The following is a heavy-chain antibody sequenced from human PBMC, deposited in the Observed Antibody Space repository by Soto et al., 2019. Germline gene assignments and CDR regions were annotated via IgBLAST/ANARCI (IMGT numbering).Heavy chain of an antibody. Sequence: PETLSLTCSVSGGSISSSHTSTYWTWIGQPPGKGLDWIAYIYHNGNTAYNPPLKSRITISVDSSKNHLSLTLNSVTSADTAVYFCARDRRDGYKRYFEFWGQGNQVTVSS. CDR2: IYHNGNT. J-gene: IGHJ4*02. CDR3: ARDRRDGYKRYFEF. V-gene: IGHV4-61*03. D-gene: IGHD5-12*01. CDR1: GGSISSSHTSTY.